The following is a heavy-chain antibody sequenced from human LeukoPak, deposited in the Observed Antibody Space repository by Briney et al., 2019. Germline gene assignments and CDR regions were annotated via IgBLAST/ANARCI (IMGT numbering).Heavy chain of an antibody. CDR1: GFTVSSNY. Sequence: GSLRLSCAASGFTVSSNYMSWIRQPPGKGLEWIGYIYYSGSTNYNPSLKSRVTISVDTSKNQFSLKLSSVTAADTAVYYCARGRQWLVLWGQGTLVTVSS. V-gene: IGHV4-59*02. D-gene: IGHD6-19*01. CDR3: ARGRQWLVL. CDR2: IYYSGST. J-gene: IGHJ4*02.